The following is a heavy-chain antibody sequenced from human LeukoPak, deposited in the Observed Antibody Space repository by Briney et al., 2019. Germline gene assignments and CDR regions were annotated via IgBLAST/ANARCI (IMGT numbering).Heavy chain of an antibody. V-gene: IGHV4-31*03. J-gene: IGHJ4*02. CDR2: IYYSGST. Sequence: SETLSLTCTVSGGSISSDGYYWSWIRQHPGKGLEWIGYIYYSGSTYYNPSLKSRVTISVDTSKNQFSLKLSPVTAADTAVYYCARYGSGGSCYYGGVDYWGQGTLVTVSS. D-gene: IGHD2-15*01. CDR1: GGSISSDGYY. CDR3: ARYGSGGSCYYGGVDY.